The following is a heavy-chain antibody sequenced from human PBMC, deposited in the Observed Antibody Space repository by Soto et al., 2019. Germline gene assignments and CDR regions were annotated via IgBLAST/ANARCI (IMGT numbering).Heavy chain of an antibody. V-gene: IGHV3-23*01. CDR2: ISGSGGST. CDR1: GFTFSSYA. D-gene: IGHD6-6*01. J-gene: IGHJ3*02. CDR3: ASSQYSSSRRELDAFDI. Sequence: GGSLRLSCAASGFTFSSYAMSWVRQAPGKGLEWVSAISGSGGSTYYADSVKGRFTISRDNSKNTLYLQMNSLRAEDTAVYYCASSQYSSSRRELDAFDIWGQGTMVTVSS.